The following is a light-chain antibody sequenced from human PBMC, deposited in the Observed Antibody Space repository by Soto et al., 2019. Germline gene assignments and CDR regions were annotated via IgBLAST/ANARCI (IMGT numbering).Light chain of an antibody. V-gene: IGLV1-40*01. CDR1: ASSIAARYD. Sequence: QSVLTQPPSVSGAPGQRVTISCTGTASSIAARYDVHWYQQIPGKAPKLLIYGNNNRPSGVPDRFSASKSGISASLAITGLQADDEADYYCQSYDNSLNERVFGGGTKLTVL. CDR3: QSYDNSLNERV. CDR2: GNN. J-gene: IGLJ3*02.